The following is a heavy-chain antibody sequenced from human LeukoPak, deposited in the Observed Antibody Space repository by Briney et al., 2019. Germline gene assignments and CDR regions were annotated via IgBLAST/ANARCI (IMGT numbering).Heavy chain of an antibody. Sequence: GGSLRLSCAASGFTFKNFALSWVRQAPGKGLEWVSAISGNGGDTYYTDSVKGRFTVSRDTSKSTLYLQMNSLRAEDTAVYYCAKDVLRFLEWSSSYYYYYGMDVWGQGTTVTVSS. CDR2: ISGNGGDT. V-gene: IGHV3-23*01. CDR1: GFTFKNFA. J-gene: IGHJ6*02. CDR3: AKDVLRFLEWSSSYYYYYGMDV. D-gene: IGHD3-3*01.